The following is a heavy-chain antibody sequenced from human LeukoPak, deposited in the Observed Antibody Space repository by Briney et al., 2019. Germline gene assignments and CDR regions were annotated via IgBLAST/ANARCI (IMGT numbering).Heavy chain of an antibody. CDR1: GFASSTSGGG. D-gene: IGHD3-10*01. V-gene: IGHV2-5*01. Sequence: SGPTLVKPTQTLTLTCTFSGFASSTSGGGVGWIRQPPGKALEWLALSYWNDDKRYSPSLKSRLTIPKDASKNQVVLTMTNMDPVDTATYYCAHRRTGPVDYWGQRTLVTVSS. CDR3: AHRRTGPVDY. J-gene: IGHJ4*02. CDR2: SYWNDDK.